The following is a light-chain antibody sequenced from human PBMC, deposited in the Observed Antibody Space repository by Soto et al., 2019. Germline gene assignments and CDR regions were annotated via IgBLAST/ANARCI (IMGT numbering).Light chain of an antibody. V-gene: IGKV3-15*01. CDR3: QQYSSWLWT. Sequence: IGMTQSPATLSVSPGERATLSCRASQSVGTKLAWYQQTRGQAPRLLIYGASNRATGVPARFSGSVSGTEFTLTISSLQSEDFAVYYCQQYSSWLWTFGQGTK. J-gene: IGKJ1*01. CDR2: GAS. CDR1: QSVGTK.